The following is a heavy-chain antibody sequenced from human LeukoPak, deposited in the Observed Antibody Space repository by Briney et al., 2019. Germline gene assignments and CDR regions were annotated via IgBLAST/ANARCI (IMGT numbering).Heavy chain of an antibody. V-gene: IGHV3-48*04. CDR2: ISSSSSTI. D-gene: IGHD4-17*01. CDR1: GFIFSYHN. Sequence: GGSLRLSCAASGFIFSYHNMNWVRQAPGKGLEWVSYISSSSSTIYYANSVKGRFTISRDNAKSSLFLQMNSLSAEDTAVYYCARDGYNGDYGIGYWGQGALVTVSS. J-gene: IGHJ4*02. CDR3: ARDGYNGDYGIGY.